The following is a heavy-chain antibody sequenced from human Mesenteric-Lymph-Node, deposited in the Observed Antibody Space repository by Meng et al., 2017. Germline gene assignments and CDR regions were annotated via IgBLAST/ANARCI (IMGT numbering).Heavy chain of an antibody. Sequence: GESLKISCAASGFTFSSYEMNWVRQAPGKGLEWVSYISSSGSTIYYADSVKGRFTISRDNAKNSLYLQMNSLRAEDTAVYYCARELFDYVWGSYPSGPGKFDYWGQGTLVTVSS. V-gene: IGHV3-48*03. CDR2: ISSSGSTI. CDR1: GFTFSSYE. J-gene: IGHJ4*02. D-gene: IGHD3-16*02. CDR3: ARELFDYVWGSYPSGPGKFDY.